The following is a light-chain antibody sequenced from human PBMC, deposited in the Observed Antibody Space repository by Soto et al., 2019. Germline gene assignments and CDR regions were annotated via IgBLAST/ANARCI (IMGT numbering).Light chain of an antibody. J-gene: IGLJ1*01. V-gene: IGLV1-44*01. CDR3: AIWDDSLNGRYV. CDR2: NNN. CDR1: SSNIGSNT. Sequence: QSVLTQPPSASGTPGQRVTISCSGNSSNIGSNTVKWYQQLPGTAPKLLIYNNNQRPSGVPDRFSGSKSGTSASLAISGLQSEDEADYYCAIWDDSLNGRYVFGTGTKLTVL.